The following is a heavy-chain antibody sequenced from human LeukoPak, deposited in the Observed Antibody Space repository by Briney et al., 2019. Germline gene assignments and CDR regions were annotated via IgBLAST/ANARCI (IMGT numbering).Heavy chain of an antibody. V-gene: IGHV3-48*04. CDR2: ISSGSSSI. CDR3: ARDFGKSYGMDV. CDR1: GFTVSSYA. Sequence: GGSLRLSCAASGFTVSSYAMDWVRQAPGKGVEWISYISSGSSSIYYAGSVKGRFTISRDNAKNSLYLQMNSLRAEDTAVYYCARDFGKSYGMDVWGQGTTVTVSS. J-gene: IGHJ6*02. D-gene: IGHD3-3*01.